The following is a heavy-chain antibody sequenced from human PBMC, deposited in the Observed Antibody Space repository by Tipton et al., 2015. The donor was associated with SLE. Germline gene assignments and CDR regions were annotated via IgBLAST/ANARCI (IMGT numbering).Heavy chain of an antibody. D-gene: IGHD2/OR15-2a*01. CDR3: ARDLAQYTNNSPLDS. Sequence: GSLRLSCAASGFSFDAYTMHWVRHAPGMGLEWVPLFSWDGVTTYYADSVKGRFTISRDNSKHSLYLQMNRLRAEDTAFYYCARDLAQYTNNSPLDSWGQGTLVTVSS. V-gene: IGHV3-43*01. J-gene: IGHJ5*02. CDR1: GFSFDAYT. CDR2: FSWDGVTT.